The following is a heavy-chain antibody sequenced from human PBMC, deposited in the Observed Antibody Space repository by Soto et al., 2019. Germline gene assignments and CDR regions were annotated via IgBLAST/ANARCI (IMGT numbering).Heavy chain of an antibody. CDR3: ARDDSSGYYYDGAFDI. Sequence: ASVKVSCKASGGTFSSYAISWVRQAPGQGLEWMGGIIPIFGTANYAQKFQGRVTITADKSTSTAYMELSSLRSEDTAVYYCARDDSSGYYYDGAFDIWGQGTMVTVSS. V-gene: IGHV1-69*06. CDR1: GGTFSSYA. J-gene: IGHJ3*02. CDR2: IIPIFGTA. D-gene: IGHD3-22*01.